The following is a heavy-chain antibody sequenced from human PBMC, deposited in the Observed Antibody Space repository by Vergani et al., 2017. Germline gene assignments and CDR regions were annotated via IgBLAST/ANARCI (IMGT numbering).Heavy chain of an antibody. CDR2: ISSSINYI. D-gene: IGHD4-23*01. V-gene: IGHV3-21*04. J-gene: IGHJ6*02. CDR3: AKARDSNCKGGKCYSYYYGLDL. Sequence: EVQLVESGGGLVKRGGSLRLSCAASGFTFSSYSMNWVRQAPGKGLEWASSISSSINYIHYSDSLKGRSTISKENAKSTLRQQMNRLRAEDTVIYCCAKARDSNCKGGKCYSYYYGLDLWGQGTTVTVSS. CDR1: GFTFSSYS.